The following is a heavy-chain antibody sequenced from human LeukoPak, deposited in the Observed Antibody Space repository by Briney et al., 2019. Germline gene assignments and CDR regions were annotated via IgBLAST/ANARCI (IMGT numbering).Heavy chain of an antibody. D-gene: IGHD3-10*01. V-gene: IGHV1-2*02. CDR2: INPNSGGT. Sequence: ASVKVSCKASGYTFTGYYMHWVRQAPGQGLEWMGWINPNSGGTNYAQKFQGRVTMTGDTSISTAYMELSRLRSEDTAVYYCARVRSHMVRGVIIAFDIWGQGTMVTVSS. CDR1: GYTFTGYY. CDR3: ARVRSHMVRGVIIAFDI. J-gene: IGHJ3*02.